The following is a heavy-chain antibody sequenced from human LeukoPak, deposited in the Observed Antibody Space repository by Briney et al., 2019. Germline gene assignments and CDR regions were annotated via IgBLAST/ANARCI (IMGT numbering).Heavy chain of an antibody. CDR2: IYYSGST. Sequence: SETLSLTCTVSGGSISSGGYYWSWIRQHPGKGLEWIGYIYYSGSTYYNPSLKSRVTISVDTSKNQFSLKLSSVTAADTAVYYCATVAVAGTDYYYYGMDVWGQGTTVTVSS. CDR1: GGSISSGGYY. J-gene: IGHJ6*02. CDR3: ATVAVAGTDYYYYGMDV. D-gene: IGHD6-19*01. V-gene: IGHV4-31*03.